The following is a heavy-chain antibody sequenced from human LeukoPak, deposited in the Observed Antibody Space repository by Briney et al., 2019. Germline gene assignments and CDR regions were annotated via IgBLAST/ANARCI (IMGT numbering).Heavy chain of an antibody. D-gene: IGHD1-26*01. CDR2: ISSSSSTI. V-gene: IGHV3-48*01. Sequence: PGGSLRLSCAASGFTSSSYSMHWVRQAPGKGLEWVSYISSSSSTIYYAGSVKGRFTISRDNARNSLYLQMNSLRAEDTAVYYCARDAYSGSYYMDVWGKGTTVTVSS. CDR3: ARDAYSGSYYMDV. CDR1: GFTSSSYS. J-gene: IGHJ6*03.